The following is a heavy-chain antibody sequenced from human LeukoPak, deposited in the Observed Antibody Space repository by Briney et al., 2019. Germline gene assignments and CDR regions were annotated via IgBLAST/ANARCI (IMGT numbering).Heavy chain of an antibody. V-gene: IGHV4-39*01. CDR1: GCSISSSSYY. CDR2: IYYSGST. D-gene: IGHD3-22*01. J-gene: IGHJ4*02. Sequence: PSETLSLTCTVSGCSISSSSYYWGWIRQPPGKGLEWIGSIYYSGSTYYNPSLKSRVTISVDTSKNQFSLKLSSVTAADTAVYYCASLITMIAIGYWGQGTLVTVSS. CDR3: ASLITMIAIGY.